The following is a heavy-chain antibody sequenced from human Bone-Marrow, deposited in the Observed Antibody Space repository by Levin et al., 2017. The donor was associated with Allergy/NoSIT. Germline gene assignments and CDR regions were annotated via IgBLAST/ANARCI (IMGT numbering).Heavy chain of an antibody. CDR3: ARLLDDAFDV. Sequence: SQTLSLTCTVSGGSISDSSYYWGWIRQPPGKGLEWIGTIFYTGSTYYNPSLKSRVTISVDTSKNKFSLKLSSLTAADTATYYCARLLDDAFDVWGQGTMVTVSS. J-gene: IGHJ3*01. CDR2: IFYTGST. D-gene: IGHD2-15*01. V-gene: IGHV4-39*07. CDR1: GGSISDSSYY.